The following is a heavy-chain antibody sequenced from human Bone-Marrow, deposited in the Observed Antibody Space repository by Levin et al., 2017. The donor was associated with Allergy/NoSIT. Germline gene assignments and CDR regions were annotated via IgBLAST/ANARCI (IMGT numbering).Heavy chain of an antibody. V-gene: IGHV4-34*01. D-gene: IGHD3-3*01. CDR2: INHSGST. CDR3: ARGLGYYDFWSGSIQTPDYFDY. CDR1: GGSFSGYY. J-gene: IGHJ4*02. Sequence: GSLRLSCAVYGGSFSGYYWSWIRQPPGKGLEWIGEINHSGSTNYNPSLKSRVTISVDTSKNQFSLKLSSVTAADTAVYYCARGLGYYDFWSGSIQTPDYFDYWGQGTLVTVSS.